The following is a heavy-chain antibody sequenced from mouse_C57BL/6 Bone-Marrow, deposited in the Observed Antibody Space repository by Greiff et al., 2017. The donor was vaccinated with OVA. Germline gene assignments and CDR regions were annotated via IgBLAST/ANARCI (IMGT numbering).Heavy chain of an antibody. D-gene: IGHD2-4*01. CDR2: IYPRSGNT. J-gene: IGHJ3*01. CDR3: ARTLFYDYGGSFAY. Sequence: VQLQQSGAELARPGASVKLSCKASGYTFTSYGISWVKQRTGQGLEWIGEIYPRSGNTYYNEKFKGKATLTADKSSSTAYMELRSLPSEDSAVYFCARTLFYDYGGSFAYWGQGTLVTVSA. CDR1: GYTFTSYG. V-gene: IGHV1-81*01.